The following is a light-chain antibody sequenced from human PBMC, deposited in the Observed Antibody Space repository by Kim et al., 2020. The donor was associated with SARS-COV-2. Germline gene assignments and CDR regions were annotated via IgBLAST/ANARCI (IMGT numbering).Light chain of an antibody. CDR2: DVS. Sequence: ITIPGTGTSSDVGGYNYVSWYQQHPGKAPKLMIYDVSNRPSGVSNRFSGSKSGNTASLTISGLQAEDEADYYCSSYTSSSTLVVFGGGTQLTVL. CDR1: SSDVGGYNY. CDR3: SSYTSSSTLVV. V-gene: IGLV2-14*03. J-gene: IGLJ2*01.